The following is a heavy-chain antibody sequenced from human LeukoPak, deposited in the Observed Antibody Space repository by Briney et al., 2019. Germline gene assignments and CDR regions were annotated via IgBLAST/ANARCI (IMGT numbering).Heavy chain of an antibody. J-gene: IGHJ5*01. CDR1: GFTFDDYA. CDR2: ISWNSGRI. D-gene: IGHD5-12*01. Sequence: PGGSLRLSCAASGFTFDDYAMHWVRQAPGKGLEWVSGISWNSGRIGYVDSVKGRFTISRDNAMRSLYLQMDSLRAEDTALYYCAKDTVSGYSNEFDSWGQGTLVTVSS. V-gene: IGHV3-9*01. CDR3: AKDTVSGYSNEFDS.